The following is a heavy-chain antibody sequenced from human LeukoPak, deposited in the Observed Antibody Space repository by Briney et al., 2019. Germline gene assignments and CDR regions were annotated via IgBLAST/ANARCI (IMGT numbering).Heavy chain of an antibody. V-gene: IGHV4-39*01. CDR3: ARQESGYQNYFDY. J-gene: IGHJ4*02. D-gene: IGHD3-3*01. CDR1: GGSISSSSYY. CDR2: ISYSGST. Sequence: SETLSLTCTVSGGSISSSSYYWGWIRQPPGKGLEWIGSISYSGSTYYNPSLKSRVTISVDTSKNQFSLKLSSVTAADTAVYYCARQESGYQNYFDYWGQGTLVTVSS.